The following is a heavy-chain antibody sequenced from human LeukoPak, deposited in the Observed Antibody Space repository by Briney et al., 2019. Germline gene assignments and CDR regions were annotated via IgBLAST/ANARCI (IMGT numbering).Heavy chain of an antibody. CDR1: GYTFTSYD. CDR2: MNPNSGNT. D-gene: IGHD3-16*01. Sequence: ASVKVSCKASGYTFTSYDINWVRQATGQGLEWMGWMNPNSGNTGYAQKFQGRVTMTRNTSISTAYMELRSLRSDDTAVYYCARDVYYDYIWGSSSSFDYWGQGTLDTVSS. J-gene: IGHJ4*02. V-gene: IGHV1-8*01. CDR3: ARDVYYDYIWGSSSSFDY.